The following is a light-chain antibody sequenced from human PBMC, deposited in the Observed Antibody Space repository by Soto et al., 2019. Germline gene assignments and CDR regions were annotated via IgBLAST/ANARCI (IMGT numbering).Light chain of an antibody. CDR3: QQHGSSLGVN. J-gene: IGKJ4*01. CDR1: QSLINNIY. CDR2: GAS. V-gene: IGKV3-20*01. Sequence: EIVLTPSRGTLSFSPLERATLSFSSSQSLINNIYLAWYQQKPRQAPRLLIYGASSRATGIPHRFSGSGSGTDYTLTTSRLEPEDFAVYYCQQHGSSLGVNFGGGTKVDIK.